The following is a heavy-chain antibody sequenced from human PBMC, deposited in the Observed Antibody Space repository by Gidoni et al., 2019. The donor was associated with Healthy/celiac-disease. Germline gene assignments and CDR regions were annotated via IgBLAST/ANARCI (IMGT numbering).Heavy chain of an antibody. CDR2: IKSKTDGGTT. J-gene: IGHJ3*02. V-gene: IGHV3-15*07. CDR1: SNAW. CDR3: TTLAIKNRIVVVVAATPVYAFDI. D-gene: IGHD2-15*01. Sequence: SNAWMNWVRQAPGKGLEWVGRIKSKTDGGTTDYAAPVKGRFTISRDDSKNTLYLQMNSLKTEDTAVYYCTTLAIKNRIVVVVAATPVYAFDIWGQGTMVTVSS.